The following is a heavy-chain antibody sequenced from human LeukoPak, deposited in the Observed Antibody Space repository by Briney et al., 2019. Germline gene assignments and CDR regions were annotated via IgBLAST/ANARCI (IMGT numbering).Heavy chain of an antibody. D-gene: IGHD5-24*01. Sequence: GASVKVSCTASGGTFSSYAISWVRQAPGQGLEWMGRIIPILGIANYAQKFQGRVTITADKSTSTAYMELSSLRSEDTAVYYCASPRDGYNYGTGYFDYWGRGTLVTVSS. CDR3: ASPRDGYNYGTGYFDY. CDR2: IIPILGIA. CDR1: GGTFSSYA. V-gene: IGHV1-69*04. J-gene: IGHJ4*02.